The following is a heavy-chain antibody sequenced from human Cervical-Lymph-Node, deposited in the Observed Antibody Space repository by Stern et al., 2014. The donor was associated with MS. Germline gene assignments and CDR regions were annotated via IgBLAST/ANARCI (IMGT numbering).Heavy chain of an antibody. V-gene: IGHV3-72*01. CDR1: GYTVSDHY. Sequence: EVHLVESGGGLVQPGGSLRLSCAASGYTVSDHYMDWVRQTPGKGLEWVGRIKNRANGDTTEYAASVRGRFIISRDESRNSVYLQMNSLKIEDTAVYYCGRWISGSPDYWGQGILVTVSS. CDR3: GRWISGSPDY. CDR2: IKNRANGDTT. J-gene: IGHJ4*02. D-gene: IGHD2-2*03.